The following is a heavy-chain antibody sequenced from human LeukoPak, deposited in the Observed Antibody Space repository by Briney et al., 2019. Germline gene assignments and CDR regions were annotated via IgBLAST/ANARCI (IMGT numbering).Heavy chain of an antibody. J-gene: IGHJ4*02. CDR2: INTNSGGT. CDR3: ARNEAYDFWSGYYDYFDY. CDR1: GYTFTGYY. Sequence: ASVTVSCKASGYTFTGYYMHWVRQAPGQGLEWMGWINTNSGGTNYAQTFQGRVTMTRDTSISTAYMELSRLRSDDTAVYYCARNEAYDFWSGYYDYFDYWGQGTLVTVSS. D-gene: IGHD3-3*01. V-gene: IGHV1-2*02.